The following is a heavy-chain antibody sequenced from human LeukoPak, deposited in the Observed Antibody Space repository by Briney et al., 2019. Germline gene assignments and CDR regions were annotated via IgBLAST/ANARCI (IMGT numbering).Heavy chain of an antibody. D-gene: IGHD5-12*01. CDR1: GYTFTGYY. CDR3: ARDLLLSGYTETDDAFDI. J-gene: IGHJ3*02. Sequence: GASVKVSCKASGYTFTGYYMHWVRQAPGQGLEWMGGIIPIFGTANYAQKFQGRVTITTDESTSTAYMELSSLRSEDTAVYYCARDLLLSGYTETDDAFDIWGQGTMVTVSS. CDR2: IIPIFGTA. V-gene: IGHV1-69*05.